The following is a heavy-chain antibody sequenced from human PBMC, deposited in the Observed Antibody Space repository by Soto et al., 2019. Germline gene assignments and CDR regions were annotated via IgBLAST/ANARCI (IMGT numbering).Heavy chain of an antibody. CDR1: GGTFSSYA. Sequence: SVKVSCKASGGTFSSYAISWVRQAPGQGLEWMGGIIPIFGTANYAQKFQGRVTITADESTSTAYMELSSLRSEDTAVYYCARDHVRGYYDSSGYYYAATDYWGQGTLVTVS. CDR2: IIPIFGTA. J-gene: IGHJ4*02. V-gene: IGHV1-69*13. D-gene: IGHD3-22*01. CDR3: ARDHVRGYYDSSGYYYAATDY.